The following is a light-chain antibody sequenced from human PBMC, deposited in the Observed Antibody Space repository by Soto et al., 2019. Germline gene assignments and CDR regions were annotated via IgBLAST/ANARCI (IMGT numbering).Light chain of an antibody. CDR3: QQYNHWWT. CDR2: GAS. V-gene: IGKV3-15*01. CDR1: QSVSSN. J-gene: IGKJ1*01. Sequence: EIVMTQSPATLSVSPGERATLSCRASQSVSSNLAWYQQKPGQAPRLLIYGASTRATGIPARFGGSGSGTEFTLTISSLQSEDFAGYYCQQYNHWWTFGQGTKVEIK.